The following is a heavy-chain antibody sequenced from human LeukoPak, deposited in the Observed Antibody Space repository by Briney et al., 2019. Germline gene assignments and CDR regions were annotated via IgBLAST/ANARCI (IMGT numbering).Heavy chain of an antibody. CDR2: INPSGGNT. Sequence: ASVKVSCKASGYTFPSYYMHWVRQAPGQGLEWMGVINPSGGNTNSAQKFQGRVTMTRDTSTRTVYMELSSLRSDDTAVYYCARGKSNSHWFDPWGQGTLVTASS. V-gene: IGHV1-46*01. CDR3: ARGKSNSHWFDP. J-gene: IGHJ5*02. D-gene: IGHD4-23*01. CDR1: GYTFPSYY.